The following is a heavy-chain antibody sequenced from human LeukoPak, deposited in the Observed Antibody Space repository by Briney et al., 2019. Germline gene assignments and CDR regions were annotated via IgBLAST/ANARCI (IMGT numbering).Heavy chain of an antibody. J-gene: IGHJ4*02. D-gene: IGHD3-16*02. Sequence: GASVKVTCKASGYTFTGYYMHWVRQPPAQGLEWMGWRNPNSGGTNYAQKFQGRVTMTRDPAISTVYMELSKLRSGHTAVYDCARDDLHYDYVWGSYRLNYWGQGTLVTVSS. CDR3: ARDDLHYDYVWGSYRLNY. CDR1: GYTFTGYY. V-gene: IGHV1-2*02. CDR2: RNPNSGGT.